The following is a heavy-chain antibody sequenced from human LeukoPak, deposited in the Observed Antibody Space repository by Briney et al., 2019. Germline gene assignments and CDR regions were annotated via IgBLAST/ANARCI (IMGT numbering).Heavy chain of an antibody. CDR3: ARGGERLAATRY. CDR1: GFAVTSNY. CDR2: IYSGGST. V-gene: IGHV3-66*01. D-gene: IGHD6-13*01. Sequence: GGSLRLSCAASGFAVTSNYMSWVRQAPGKGLEWVSVIYSGGSTYYSDSVKGRFTISTDNSKNTLYLQMNSLRAEDTAVYYCARGGERLAATRYWGQGTLVTVSS. J-gene: IGHJ4*02.